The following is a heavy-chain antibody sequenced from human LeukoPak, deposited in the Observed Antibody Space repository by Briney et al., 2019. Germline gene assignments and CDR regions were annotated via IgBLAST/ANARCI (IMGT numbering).Heavy chain of an antibody. CDR3: AREEDCSSTSCPPDAFDI. J-gene: IGHJ3*02. CDR1: GGTFSSYA. Sequence: ASVKVSCKASGGTFSSYAISWVRQAPGQGLEWMGGIIPIFGTANYAQKFQGSVTITTDESTSTAYMELSSLRSEDTAVYYCAREEDCSSTSCPPDAFDIWGQGTMVTVSS. D-gene: IGHD2-2*01. CDR2: IIPIFGTA. V-gene: IGHV1-69*05.